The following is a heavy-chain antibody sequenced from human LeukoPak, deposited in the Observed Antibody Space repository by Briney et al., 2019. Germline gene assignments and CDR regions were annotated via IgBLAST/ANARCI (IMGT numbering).Heavy chain of an antibody. J-gene: IGHJ4*02. D-gene: IGHD7-27*01. Sequence: ASVKVSCKASGYTFTSYGISWVRQAPGQGLEWMGWINPNSGGTNYAQKFQGRVTMTRDTSISTAYMELSRLRSDDTAVYYCARPLNWGLRFYFDYWGQGTLVTVSS. CDR2: INPNSGGT. CDR3: ARPLNWGLRFYFDY. V-gene: IGHV1-2*02. CDR1: GYTFTSYG.